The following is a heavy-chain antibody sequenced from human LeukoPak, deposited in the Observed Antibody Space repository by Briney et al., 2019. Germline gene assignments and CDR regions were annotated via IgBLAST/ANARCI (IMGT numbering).Heavy chain of an antibody. Sequence: SETLSLTCTVSGVSISSSNSYWGWIRQPPGKGLEWIGSIYYSGNTYYNASLKSQVSISIDTTKNQFSLRLTSVTAADTAVYYCARQTGSGLFILPGGQGTLVTVSS. V-gene: IGHV4-39*01. CDR1: GVSISSSNSY. D-gene: IGHD3/OR15-3a*01. J-gene: IGHJ4*02. CDR2: IYYSGNT. CDR3: ARQTGSGLFILP.